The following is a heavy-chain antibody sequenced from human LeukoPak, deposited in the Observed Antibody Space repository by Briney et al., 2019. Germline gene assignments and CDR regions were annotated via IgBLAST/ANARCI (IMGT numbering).Heavy chain of an antibody. V-gene: IGHV4-59*08. CDR3: AGLVVVAATRWFDP. D-gene: IGHD2-15*01. J-gene: IGHJ5*02. CDR2: IYYSGST. Sequence: SETLSLTCTVSGGSISSYYWSWIRQPPGKGLEWIGYIYYSGSTNYNPSLKSRVTISVDTSKNQFSLKLSSVTAADTAVYYCAGLVVVAATRWFDPWGRGTLVTVSS. CDR1: GGSISSYY.